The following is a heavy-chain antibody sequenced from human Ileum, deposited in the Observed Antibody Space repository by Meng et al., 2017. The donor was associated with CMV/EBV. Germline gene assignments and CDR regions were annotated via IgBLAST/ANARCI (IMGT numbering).Heavy chain of an antibody. V-gene: IGHV3-74*03. Sequence: LRLSCVASGFTISTNWMQWVRQVPGKGLVWVSSINNDGSRATYADFVKGRVTISRDNAKNTAYLEMNSLGPEDTAMYYCARDTEGYWGQGTLVTVSS. D-gene: IGHD1-14*01. CDR2: INNDGSRA. J-gene: IGHJ4*02. CDR3: ARDTEGY. CDR1: GFTISTNW.